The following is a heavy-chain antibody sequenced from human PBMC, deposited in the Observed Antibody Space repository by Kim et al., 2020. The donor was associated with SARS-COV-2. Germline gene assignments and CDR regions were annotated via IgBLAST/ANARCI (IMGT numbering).Heavy chain of an antibody. CDR1: GFIFDDCA. Sequence: GGSLRLSCAASGFIFDDCAMHWVRPAPGKCLEWVSGTRWNGAHIGHSDSVKGRYTISRDNAKNALYLQMNSLKTEDTALYFWAKTPRAYYDSGDYFDYWGQGSLVTVSS. V-gene: IGHV3-9*01. D-gene: IGHD3-22*01. CDR3: AKTPRAYYDSGDYFDY. J-gene: IGHJ4*02. CDR2: TRWNGAHI.